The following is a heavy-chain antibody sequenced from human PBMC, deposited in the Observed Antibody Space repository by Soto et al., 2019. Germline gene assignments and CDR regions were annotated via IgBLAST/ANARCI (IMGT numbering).Heavy chain of an antibody. D-gene: IGHD6-13*01. J-gene: IGHJ6*02. CDR2: INSDRSSR. CDR1: GFTFSSDW. CDR3: ARGVAGAGGSYGMDV. V-gene: IGHV3-74*01. Sequence: EVQLVESGGGLVQPGGSLRLSCVASGFTFSSDWMHWVRQAPGKGLVWVSRINSDRSSRSSGDSVKGRFTISRDNAKNTLYLQMNSLRAEDTAVYYCARGVAGAGGSYGMDVWGQGTTVTVSS.